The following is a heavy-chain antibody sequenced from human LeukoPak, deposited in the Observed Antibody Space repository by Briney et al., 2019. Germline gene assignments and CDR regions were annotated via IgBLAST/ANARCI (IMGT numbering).Heavy chain of an antibody. Sequence: SVKVSCKASGYTFTSYGISWVRQAPGQGLEWMGGIIPIFGTANYAQKFQGRVTITADESTSTAYMELSSLRSEDTAVYYCARGRIAAADNAFDIWGQGTMVTVSS. CDR2: IIPIFGTA. D-gene: IGHD6-13*01. V-gene: IGHV1-69*13. J-gene: IGHJ3*02. CDR1: GYTFTSYG. CDR3: ARGRIAAADNAFDI.